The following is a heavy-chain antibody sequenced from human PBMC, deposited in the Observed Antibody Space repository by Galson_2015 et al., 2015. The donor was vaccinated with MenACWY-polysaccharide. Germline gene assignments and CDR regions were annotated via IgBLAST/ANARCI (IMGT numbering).Heavy chain of an antibody. D-gene: IGHD5-12*01. CDR3: ATIRGSAHNYYTDV. J-gene: IGHJ6*03. Sequence: SVKVSCEASGHTFSNYGIHWVRQAPGQGLEWMALIWSDGSNKYYSDPVKGRFGISRDNSTNTLYMEMNSLRIEDTAVYYCATIRGSAHNYYTDVWGKGTTVTVSS. CDR2: IWSDGSNK. CDR1: GHTFSNYG. V-gene: IGHV3-33*03.